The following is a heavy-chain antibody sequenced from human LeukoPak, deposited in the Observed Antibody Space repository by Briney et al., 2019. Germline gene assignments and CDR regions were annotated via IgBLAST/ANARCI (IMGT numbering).Heavy chain of an antibody. D-gene: IGHD6-19*01. CDR3: ARVEKDSSGWYGFDY. Sequence: ASVKVSCKASGDTFTTYGITWVRQAPGQGLEWMGWISSYNGNTNYAQKFQGRVTMTTDTSTSTAYMELSSLRSDDTAVYYCARVEKDSSGWYGFDYWGQGTLVTVSS. J-gene: IGHJ4*02. CDR2: ISSYNGNT. CDR1: GDTFTTYG. V-gene: IGHV1-18*01.